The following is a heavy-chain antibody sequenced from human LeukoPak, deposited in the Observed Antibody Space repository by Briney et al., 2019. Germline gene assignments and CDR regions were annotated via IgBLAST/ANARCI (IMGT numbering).Heavy chain of an antibody. Sequence: ASVKVSCKASGYTYTDYYIHGVRQAPGQGLEWMGWINPNSGGPNYAQKFQGSVTMTRDTSISTVYMELSSLISDATAVYYCARGRALDYWGQGTLVTVSS. J-gene: IGHJ4*02. CDR3: ARGRALDY. CDR2: INPNSGGP. V-gene: IGHV1-2*02. CDR1: GYTYTDYY.